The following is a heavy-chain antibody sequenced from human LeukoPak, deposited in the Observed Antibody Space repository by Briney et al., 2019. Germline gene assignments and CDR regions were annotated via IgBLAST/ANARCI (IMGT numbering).Heavy chain of an antibody. V-gene: IGHV3-23*01. Sequence: GGSLRLSCAASGLTFSSSAPSWVRPAPGKGLQWVSSISGSGLDTHYADSVKGRFTVSRDNSTNTLYLQMNSLRAEDTAVYYCARDLGYSSSLNWGQGTLVTVSS. CDR2: ISGSGLDT. J-gene: IGHJ4*02. CDR3: ARDLGYSSSLN. CDR1: GLTFSSSA. D-gene: IGHD6-19*01.